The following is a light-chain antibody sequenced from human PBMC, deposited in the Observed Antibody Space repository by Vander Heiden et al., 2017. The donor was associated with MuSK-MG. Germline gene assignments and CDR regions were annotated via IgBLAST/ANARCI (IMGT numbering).Light chain of an antibody. V-gene: IGKV1-33*01. Sequence: DIQMTPSPSSLSASVGDRVTITCQASQDISNYLNWYQQKPGKAPKLLIYDASNLETGVPSRFSGSGSGTDFTFTISSLQPEDIATYYCQQYDNLPRTFGQGTRVDIK. CDR2: DAS. CDR1: QDISNY. J-gene: IGKJ5*01. CDR3: QQYDNLPRT.